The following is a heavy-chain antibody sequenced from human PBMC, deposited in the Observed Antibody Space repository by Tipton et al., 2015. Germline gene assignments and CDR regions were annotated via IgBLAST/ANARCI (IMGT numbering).Heavy chain of an antibody. CDR1: GFTFINYA. CDR2: ITSSGGST. J-gene: IGHJ4*02. Sequence: GSLRLSCAASGFTFINYAMSWVRQAPGKELEWVAAITSSGGSTHYADSVKGRFTISRDTSGNTLYLQMNSLRAEDTAVYYCAGGVVSATRESYWGQGTLVTVSS. CDR3: AGGVVSATRESY. D-gene: IGHD2-15*01. V-gene: IGHV3-23*01.